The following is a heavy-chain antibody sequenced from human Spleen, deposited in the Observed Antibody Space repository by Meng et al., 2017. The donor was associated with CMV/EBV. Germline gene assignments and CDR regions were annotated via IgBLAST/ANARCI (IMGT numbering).Heavy chain of an antibody. Sequence: GGSLRLSCAVSGFTFSDSAMSWVRQAPGKGLESVSSITGSGSTSFYADAVKGRFTVSRDNSKNTLHLEMRNLTPDDTAVYYCAKEDSGLDYWGQGTLVTVSS. D-gene: IGHD3-10*01. CDR3: AKEDSGLDY. J-gene: IGHJ4*02. V-gene: IGHV3-23*01. CDR2: ITGSGSTS. CDR1: GFTFSDSA.